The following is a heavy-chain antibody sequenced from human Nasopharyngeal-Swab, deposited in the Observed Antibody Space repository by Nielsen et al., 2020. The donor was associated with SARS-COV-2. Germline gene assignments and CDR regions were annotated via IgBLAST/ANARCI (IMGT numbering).Heavy chain of an antibody. V-gene: IGHV3-21*01. CDR3: ARDLDYYGSGTNGMDV. Sequence: VRQAPGKGLEWVSSISSSSSYIYYADSVKGRFTISRDNAKNSLYLQMNSLRAEDTAVYYCARDLDYYGSGTNGMDVWDQGTTVTVSS. D-gene: IGHD3-10*01. J-gene: IGHJ6*02. CDR2: ISSSSSYI.